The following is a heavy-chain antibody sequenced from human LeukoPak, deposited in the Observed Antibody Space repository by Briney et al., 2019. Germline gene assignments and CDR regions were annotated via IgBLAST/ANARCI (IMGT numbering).Heavy chain of an antibody. V-gene: IGHV3-33*05. Sequence: PGGDLRLSCAASGFISSSYGMHWVRQAPGKGREWVAVMSYDESRKYYAGSVKGRFTISRDNTKKTLYLQLKSLRAEDTAVYYCAKDATWIQHFDYWGQGTLVIV. J-gene: IGHJ4*02. CDR2: MSYDESRK. CDR3: AKDATWIQHFDY. CDR1: GFISSSYG. D-gene: IGHD5-18*01.